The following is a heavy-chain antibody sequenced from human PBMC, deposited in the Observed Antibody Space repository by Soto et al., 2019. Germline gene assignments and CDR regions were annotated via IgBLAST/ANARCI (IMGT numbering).Heavy chain of an antibody. J-gene: IGHJ3*02. CDR1: GGSVSSGSYY. V-gene: IGHV4-61*01. D-gene: IGHD6-19*01. CDR3: TSSSGWYSSAFDI. Sequence: PSETLSLTCTVSGGSVSSGSYYWSWIRHPPGKGLEWIGYIYYSGSTNYNPSLKSRVTISVDTSKNQFSLKLSSVTAADTAVYYCTSSSGWYSSAFDIWGQGTMVTVSS. CDR2: IYYSGST.